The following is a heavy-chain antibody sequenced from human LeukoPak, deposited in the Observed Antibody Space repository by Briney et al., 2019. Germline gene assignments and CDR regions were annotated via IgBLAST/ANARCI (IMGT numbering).Heavy chain of an antibody. D-gene: IGHD6-19*01. CDR2: INSNGSDT. CDR1: GLTFSSFP. CDR3: ARRRGGWYFDY. V-gene: IGHV3-64*01. Sequence: GGSLRLSCAVSGLTFSSFPMRWVRQAPGKGLECVSSINSNGSDTYYANSVKGRFTISRDNSKNTLYLQMGSLRAEDTAVYYCARRRGGWYFDYWGQGTLVTVSS. J-gene: IGHJ4*02.